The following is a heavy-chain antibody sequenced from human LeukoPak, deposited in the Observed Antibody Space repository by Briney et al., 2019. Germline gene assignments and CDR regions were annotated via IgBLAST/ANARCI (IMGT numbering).Heavy chain of an antibody. CDR3: AKDRGLVGATPSNFDY. CDR2: ISGSGGST. CDR1: GFTFSNYG. Sequence: PGGSLRLSCAASGFTFSNYGMHWVRQAPGKGLEWVSGISGSGGSTYYADSVKGRFTISRDNSKKTVFLQMSSLRAEDTAVYYCAKDRGLVGATPSNFDYWGQGTLVTVSS. J-gene: IGHJ4*02. D-gene: IGHD1-26*01. V-gene: IGHV3-23*01.